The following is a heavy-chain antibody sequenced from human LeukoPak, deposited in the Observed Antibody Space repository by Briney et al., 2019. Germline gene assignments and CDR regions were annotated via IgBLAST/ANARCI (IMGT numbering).Heavy chain of an antibody. CDR2: INAGNGNT. Sequence: ASVKVSCKASGYTFTSYAMHWVRQAPGQRLEWMGWINAGNGNTKYSQKLQGRVTMTTDTSTSTAYMELRSLRSDDTAVYYCARYFSSRVGATPEGFDYWGQGTLVTVSS. D-gene: IGHD1-26*01. J-gene: IGHJ4*02. V-gene: IGHV1-3*01. CDR1: GYTFTSYA. CDR3: ARYFSSRVGATPEGFDY.